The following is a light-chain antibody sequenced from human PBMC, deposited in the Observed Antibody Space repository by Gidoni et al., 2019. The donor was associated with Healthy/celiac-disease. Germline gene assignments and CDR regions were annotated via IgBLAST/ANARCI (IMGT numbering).Light chain of an antibody. CDR3: RQSYGTPRT. CDR1: QSISSY. Sequence: DIEMTQSPSSLSASVLDRVTITCRASQSISSYLNWYQQKPGNNPRLLIYAASSLQSGVPSRFSGSGSGTDFTLTLSRLQPEDFASYYCRQSYGTPRTFGQGTKVEIK. CDR2: AAS. J-gene: IGKJ1*01. V-gene: IGKV1-39*01.